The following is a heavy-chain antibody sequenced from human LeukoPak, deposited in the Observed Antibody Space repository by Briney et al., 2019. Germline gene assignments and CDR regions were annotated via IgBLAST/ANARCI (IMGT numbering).Heavy chain of an antibody. J-gene: IGHJ6*03. Sequence: PSQTLSLTCTVSGDSISSGRFYWSWIRQPAGKGLEWIGHIYTSGSTNHNPSLKSQITISVETAKNAFSLKLSSVTAADTAVYYCARGFRKGPSGYSYGRRVDYYYYYMDVWGKGTTVTVSS. V-gene: IGHV4-61*09. CDR2: IYTSGST. CDR3: ARGFRKGPSGYSYGRRVDYYYYYMDV. CDR1: GDSISSGRFY. D-gene: IGHD5-18*01.